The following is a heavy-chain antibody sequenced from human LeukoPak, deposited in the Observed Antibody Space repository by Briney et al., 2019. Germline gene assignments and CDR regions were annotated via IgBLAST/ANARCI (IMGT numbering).Heavy chain of an antibody. V-gene: IGHV3-53*01. Sequence: GGFLRLSCAASGFTVSSNYMSWVRQAPGKGLEWVSVIYSGGRTDYADSVKGRFTISRDNSKNTLNLQMNSLRADDTAVYYCARSQAVAGTVDYWGQGTLVTVSS. J-gene: IGHJ4*02. D-gene: IGHD6-19*01. CDR1: GFTVSSNY. CDR2: IYSGGRT. CDR3: ARSQAVAGTVDY.